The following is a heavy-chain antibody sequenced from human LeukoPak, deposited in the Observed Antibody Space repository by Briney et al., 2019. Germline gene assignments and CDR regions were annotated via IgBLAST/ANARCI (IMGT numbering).Heavy chain of an antibody. CDR3: ARGGYCSSTSRYGRFDP. J-gene: IGHJ5*02. CDR1: GYTFTSYG. D-gene: IGHD2-2*01. V-gene: IGHV1-18*04. CDR2: ISAYNGNT. Sequence: ASVKVSCKASGYTFTSYGISWVRQAPGQGLEWMGWISAYNGNTNYAQKLQGRVTMTTDTSTSTAYMELRVLRSDDTAVYYCARGGYCSSTSRYGRFDPWGQGTLVTVSS.